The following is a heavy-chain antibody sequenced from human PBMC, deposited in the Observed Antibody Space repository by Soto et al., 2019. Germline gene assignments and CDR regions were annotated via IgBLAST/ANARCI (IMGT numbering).Heavy chain of an antibody. CDR1: GFTFSSYA. Sequence: PGGSLRLSCAASGFTFSSYAMIWVRQAPGKGLEWVSAISGSGGSTYYADSVKGRFTISRDNSKNTLYLQMNSLRAEDTAVYYCAKDKWLDYYYYGMDVWGQGTTVTVSS. J-gene: IGHJ6*02. D-gene: IGHD5-18*01. CDR3: AKDKWLDYYYYGMDV. CDR2: ISGSGGST. V-gene: IGHV3-23*01.